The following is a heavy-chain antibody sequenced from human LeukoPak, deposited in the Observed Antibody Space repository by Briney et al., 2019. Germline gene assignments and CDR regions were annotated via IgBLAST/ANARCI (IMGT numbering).Heavy chain of an antibody. CDR1: GYSFTSYW. J-gene: IGHJ4*02. CDR3: ARPIAVAGTVAFDY. Sequence: GESLKISCKGSGYSFTSYWIGWVRQMPGKGLEWMGIIYPGDSDTRYSPSLQGQVTISADKSISTAYLQWSSLKVSDTAMYYCARPIAVAGTVAFDYWGQGTLVTVSS. CDR2: IYPGDSDT. D-gene: IGHD6-19*01. V-gene: IGHV5-51*01.